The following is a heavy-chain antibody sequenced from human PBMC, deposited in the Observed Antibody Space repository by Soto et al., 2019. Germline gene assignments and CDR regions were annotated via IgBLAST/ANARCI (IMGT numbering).Heavy chain of an antibody. CDR2: INPNGGST. CDR3: ARGLAAGDY. Sequence: QVQLVQSGAEVKKPGASVKLSGKASVYTFTNYYIHWGRQAPGQGLEWMAIINPNGGSTNYAQKFQGRGTLTRDTSTSTVYMDLSSLKAEDTAVYYCARGLAAGDYWGPGTLVTVSA. V-gene: IGHV1-46*01. D-gene: IGHD6-13*01. J-gene: IGHJ4*02. CDR1: VYTFTNYY.